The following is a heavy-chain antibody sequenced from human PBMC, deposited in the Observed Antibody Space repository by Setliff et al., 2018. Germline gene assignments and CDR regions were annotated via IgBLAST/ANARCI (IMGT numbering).Heavy chain of an antibody. D-gene: IGHD2-8*01. J-gene: IGHJ4*02. CDR1: GFIFDDYA. Sequence: PGGSLRLSCAASGFIFDDYAMHWVRQAPGKGLEWVSGIRAGSDNIAYADSVKGRFTISRDNAKNYLYLQLDSLRPDDTAFYYCARGHCTTISCFLDHWGQGIMVTVSS. CDR3: ARGHCTTISCFLDH. CDR2: IRAGSDNI. V-gene: IGHV3-9*01.